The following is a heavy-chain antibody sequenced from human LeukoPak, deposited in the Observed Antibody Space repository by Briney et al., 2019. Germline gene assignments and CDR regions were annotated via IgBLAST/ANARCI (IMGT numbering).Heavy chain of an antibody. CDR1: GGSIGSYY. CDR2: IYYSGST. CDR3: ARESGSYQYYFDY. V-gene: IGHV4-59*01. D-gene: IGHD1-26*01. J-gene: IGHJ4*02. Sequence: MPSETLSLTCTVSGGSIGSYYWSWIRQPPGKGLEWIGYIYYSGSTNYNPSLKSRVTISVDTSKNQFSLKLSSVTAADTAVYYCARESGSYQYYFDYWGQGTLVTVSS.